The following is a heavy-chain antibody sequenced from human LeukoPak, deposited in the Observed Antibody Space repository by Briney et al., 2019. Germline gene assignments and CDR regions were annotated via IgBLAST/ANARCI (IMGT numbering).Heavy chain of an antibody. Sequence: GGSLRLSCAASGFTFSSYAMSWVRQAPGKGLEWVSAISGGSDSTYYADSVKGRFTISRGNRKNTLYLQMNSLRAEDTAVYFCAKRGVVIRVILVGFHKEAYYFDSWGQGALVTVSS. D-gene: IGHD3-22*01. J-gene: IGHJ4*02. V-gene: IGHV3-23*01. CDR1: GFTFSSYA. CDR3: AKRGVVIRVILVGFHKEAYYFDS. CDR2: ISGGSDST.